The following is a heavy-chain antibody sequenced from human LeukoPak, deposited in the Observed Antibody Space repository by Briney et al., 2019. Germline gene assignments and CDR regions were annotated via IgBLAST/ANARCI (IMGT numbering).Heavy chain of an antibody. D-gene: IGHD6-13*01. V-gene: IGHV4-59*01. J-gene: IGHJ2*01. CDR3: ARDFSTFYWYLDL. CDR2: IYYTGST. CDR1: GGSISNYY. Sequence: SETPCLTCSVSGGSISNYYWNWIRQPPGKGLEWIGFIYYTGSTNYNTSLKSRVTISVDTSKNQFSLKLSSVTAADTAVYYCARDFSTFYWYLDLWGRGTLVSVSS.